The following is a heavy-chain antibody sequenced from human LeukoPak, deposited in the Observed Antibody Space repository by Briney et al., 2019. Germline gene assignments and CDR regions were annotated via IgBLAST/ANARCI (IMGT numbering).Heavy chain of an antibody. CDR2: INHSGST. CDR1: GSSISSGGYY. CDR3: ARGLRFRDGYNY. J-gene: IGHJ4*02. V-gene: IGHV4-39*07. D-gene: IGHD5-24*01. Sequence: TSETLSLTCTVSGSSISSGGYYWSWIRQPPGKGLEWIGEINHSGSTNYNPSLKSRVTISVDTSKNQFSLKLSSVTAADTAVYYCARGLRFRDGYNYWGQGTLVTVS.